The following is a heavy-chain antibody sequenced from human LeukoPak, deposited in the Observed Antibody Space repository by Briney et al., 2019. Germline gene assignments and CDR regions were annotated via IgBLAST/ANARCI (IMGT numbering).Heavy chain of an antibody. CDR1: GGSISSSSYY. CDR3: ARRRGGDAFDI. V-gene: IGHV4-61*05. Sequence: SETLSLTCTVSGGSISSSSYYWGWIRQPPGKGLEWIGYIYYSGSTNYNPSLKSRVTISVDTSKNQFSLKLSSVTAADTAVYYCARRRGGDAFDIWGQGTMVTVSS. CDR2: IYYSGST. J-gene: IGHJ3*02. D-gene: IGHD2-15*01.